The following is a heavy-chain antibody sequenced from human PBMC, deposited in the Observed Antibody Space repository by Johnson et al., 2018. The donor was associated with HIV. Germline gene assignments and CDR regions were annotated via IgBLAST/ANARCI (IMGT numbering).Heavy chain of an antibody. D-gene: IGHD6-13*01. CDR3: ARERTPAAAGTHDAFDI. J-gene: IGHJ3*02. V-gene: IGHV3-11*01. Sequence: QMLLVESGGGLVQPGGSLRLSCAASGFTFSDYYMSWIRQAPGKGLEWVSYISSSGSTIYYADSVKGRFTISRDNAKNSLYLQMNSLRAEDTALYYCARERTPAAAGTHDAFDIWGQGTMVTVSS. CDR2: ISSSGSTI. CDR1: GFTFSDYY.